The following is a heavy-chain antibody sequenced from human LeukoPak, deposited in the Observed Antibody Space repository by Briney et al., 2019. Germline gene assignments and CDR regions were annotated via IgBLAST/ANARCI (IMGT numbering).Heavy chain of an antibody. Sequence: SETLSLTCTVSGGSISSGDYYWSWIRQPPGKGLEWIGYIYYSGSTYYNPSLKSRVTISVDTSKNQFSLKLSSVTAADTAVYYCARRRKGYYYDSRGYYYFDYWGQGTLVTVSS. CDR3: ARRRKGYYYDSRGYYYFDY. CDR1: GGSISSGDYY. V-gene: IGHV4-30-4*01. CDR2: IYYSGST. D-gene: IGHD3-22*01. J-gene: IGHJ4*02.